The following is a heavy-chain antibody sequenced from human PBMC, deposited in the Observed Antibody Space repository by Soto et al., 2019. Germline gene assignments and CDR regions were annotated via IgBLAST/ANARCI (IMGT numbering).Heavy chain of an antibody. J-gene: IGHJ4*02. V-gene: IGHV3-33*01. CDR3: ARDPSLGYGSGTLDY. CDR1: GFTFSSYG. D-gene: IGHD3-10*01. Sequence: GGSLRLSCAASGFTFSSYGMHWVRQAPGKGLEWVAVIWYDGSNKYYADSVKGRFTISRDNSKNTLYLQMNSLRAEETAVYYCARDPSLGYGSGTLDYWGQGTLVTVSS. CDR2: IWYDGSNK.